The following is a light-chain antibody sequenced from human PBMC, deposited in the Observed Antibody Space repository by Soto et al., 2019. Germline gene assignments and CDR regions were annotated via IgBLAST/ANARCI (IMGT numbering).Light chain of an antibody. V-gene: IGKV3-11*01. CDR2: DAS. CDR3: QQRSNWPPIT. CDR1: QSVSTY. Sequence: ELPLTQSPATLSLSHGERATLSCRASQSVSTYLAWYQQQPGQAPRLLIYDASNRATGIPARFSGSGSGTDFTLTISSLEPEDFAVYYCQQRSNWPPITFGQGTRLEIK. J-gene: IGKJ5*01.